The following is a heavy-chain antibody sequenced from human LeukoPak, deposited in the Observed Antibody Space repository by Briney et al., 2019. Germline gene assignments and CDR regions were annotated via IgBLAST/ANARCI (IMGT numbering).Heavy chain of an antibody. CDR2: IYHSGNT. D-gene: IGHD6-6*01. J-gene: IGHJ5*02. CDR3: AKMSSSSNWFDP. V-gene: IGHV4-30-2*01. CDR1: GGSMSSGGYS. Sequence: PSETLSLTCAVSGGSMSSGGYSGSWIRQPPGKGLEFIGYIYHSGNTYYIPSLKSRVTISVGRSKNQLSLKLTSVTAADTAVYFCAKMSSSSNWFDPWGQGTLVTVSS.